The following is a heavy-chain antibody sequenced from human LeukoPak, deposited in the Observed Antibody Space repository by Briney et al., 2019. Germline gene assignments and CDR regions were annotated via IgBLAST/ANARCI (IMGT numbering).Heavy chain of an antibody. CDR1: GGSISSGGYY. CDR2: IYYGGST. J-gene: IGHJ4*02. Sequence: TLSLTCTVSGGSISSGGYYWSWIRQHPGKGLDWIGYIYYGGSTYYNPSLKSRVTISVDTSKNQFSLKLSSVTAADTAVYYWARASDDILTGGSDYWGQGTLVTVSS. V-gene: IGHV4-31*03. CDR3: ARASDDILTGGSDY. D-gene: IGHD3-9*01.